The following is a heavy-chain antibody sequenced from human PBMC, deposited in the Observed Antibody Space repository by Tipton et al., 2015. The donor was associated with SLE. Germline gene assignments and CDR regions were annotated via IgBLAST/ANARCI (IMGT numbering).Heavy chain of an antibody. CDR1: GGSFSSNY. J-gene: IGHJ5*02. Sequence: LRLSCAVYGGSFSSNYWSWIRQPPGKGLEWIGEINHSGSTNYNPPLKSRVTISIDTSKNQFSLKLSSVTAAVTAVYYCARSMVRGVLWFDPWGQGTQVTVSS. D-gene: IGHD3-10*01. CDR3: ARSMVRGVLWFDP. V-gene: IGHV4-34*01. CDR2: INHSGST.